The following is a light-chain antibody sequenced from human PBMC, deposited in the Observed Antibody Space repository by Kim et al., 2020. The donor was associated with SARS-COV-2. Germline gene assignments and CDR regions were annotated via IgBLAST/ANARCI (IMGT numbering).Light chain of an antibody. Sequence: SVTSAGTGTSSDVGSYNRVSWYQQPPGTAPKVMIYEVSNRPAGVPDRFSGSKSGNTASLTISGLQAEDEADYYCSSYTSSNTVVFGGGTQLTVL. CDR3: SSYTSSNTVV. V-gene: IGLV2-18*02. CDR2: EVS. J-gene: IGLJ2*01. CDR1: SSDVGSYNR.